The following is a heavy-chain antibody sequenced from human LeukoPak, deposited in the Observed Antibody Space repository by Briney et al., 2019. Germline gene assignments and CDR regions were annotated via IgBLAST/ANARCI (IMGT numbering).Heavy chain of an antibody. D-gene: IGHD4-17*01. Sequence: GGSLRLSCAASGFTFSSYGMHWVRQAPGKGLEWVAVIWYDGSNKYYADSVKGRFTISRDNSKNTLYLQMNSLRAEDTAVYYCARGANSLDYVDIGGDFDYWGQGTLVTVSS. CDR3: ARGANSLDYVDIGGDFDY. J-gene: IGHJ4*02. CDR2: IWYDGSNK. CDR1: GFTFSSYG. V-gene: IGHV3-33*01.